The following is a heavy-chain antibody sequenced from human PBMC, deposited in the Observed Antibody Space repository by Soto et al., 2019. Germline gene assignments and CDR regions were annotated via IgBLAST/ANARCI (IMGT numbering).Heavy chain of an antibody. J-gene: IGHJ4*02. D-gene: IGHD3-3*01. CDR3: AKGGIYDFWSGYYTQYYFDY. Sequence: GGSLRLSCAASGFTFSSYAMSWVRQAPGKGLEWVSAISGSGGSTYYADSVKGRSTISRDNSKNTLYLQMNSLRAEDTAVYYCAKGGIYDFWSGYYTQYYFDYWGQGTLVTVSS. CDR2: ISGSGGST. CDR1: GFTFSSYA. V-gene: IGHV3-23*01.